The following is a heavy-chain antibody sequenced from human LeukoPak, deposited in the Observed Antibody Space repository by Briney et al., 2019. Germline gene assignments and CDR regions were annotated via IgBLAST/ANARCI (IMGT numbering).Heavy chain of an antibody. CDR2: LSDSGGST. CDR1: GFTFSNYA. J-gene: IGHJ4*02. V-gene: IGHV3-23*01. CDR3: AKDGYGDYVYYFDY. Sequence: GGSLRLSCAASGFTFSNYAMTWVRQAPGKGLEWVSSLSDSGGSTYYADSVKGRFTISRDNSKNTLFLQMNSLRAEDTAVYYCAKDGYGDYVYYFDYWGQGTLVTVSS. D-gene: IGHD4-17*01.